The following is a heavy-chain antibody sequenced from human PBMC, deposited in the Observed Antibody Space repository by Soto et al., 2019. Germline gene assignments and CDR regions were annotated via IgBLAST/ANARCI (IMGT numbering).Heavy chain of an antibody. D-gene: IGHD3-10*01. J-gene: IGHJ6*02. CDR2: IKSKADGGTT. CDR1: GFTFSNAW. Sequence: ESGGGLVKPGGSLRLSCAASGFTFSNAWMNWVRQAPGKGLEWVGRIKSKADGGTTDYAAPVKGRFTISRDDSKDTLYLQMNSLNTEDTAVYYCTMNYGPRRDYYYGMDVWGQGTTVTVSS. V-gene: IGHV3-15*07. CDR3: TMNYGPRRDYYYGMDV.